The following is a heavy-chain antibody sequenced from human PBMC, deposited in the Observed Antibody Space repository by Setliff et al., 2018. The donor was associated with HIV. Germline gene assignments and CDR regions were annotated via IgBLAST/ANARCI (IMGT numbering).Heavy chain of an antibody. Sequence: SETLSLTCSVSGGSISSDSYFWGWIRQPPGRGLEWIGTIYYSGSTYYNPSLKSRVTILVDTSKNQFSLKVTSVTAADTAVYYCARTVVVVAAPYAFDMWGQGTRVTVSS. V-gene: IGHV4-39*07. CDR1: GGSISSDSYF. J-gene: IGHJ3*02. D-gene: IGHD2-15*01. CDR2: IYYSGST. CDR3: ARTVVVVAAPYAFDM.